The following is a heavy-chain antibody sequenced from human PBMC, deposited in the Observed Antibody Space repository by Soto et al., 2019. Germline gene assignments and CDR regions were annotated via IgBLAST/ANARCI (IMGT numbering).Heavy chain of an antibody. CDR3: AHGDGSLGRDWFDP. J-gene: IGHJ5*02. V-gene: IGHV2-5*02. CDR1: GFSLTTRGVA. CDR2: IYWDDDK. Sequence: QITLKESGPTLVKPTQTLTLTCTFSGFSLTTRGVAVGWIRQPPGKALEWLAVIYWDDDKRHNPSLRNRLTITKDTSKNQVVLTLTNMDPVDTATYYCAHGDGSLGRDWFDPWGHGTLVTVSS. D-gene: IGHD3-10*01.